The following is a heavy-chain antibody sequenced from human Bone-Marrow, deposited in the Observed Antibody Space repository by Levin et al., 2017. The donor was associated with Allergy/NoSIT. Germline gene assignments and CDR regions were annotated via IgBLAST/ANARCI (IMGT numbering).Heavy chain of an antibody. V-gene: IGHV3-21*01. CDR1: GFLFSTYS. CDR2: ISSASSYI. Sequence: PGGSLRLSCAASGFLFSTYSLHWVRQSPGKGLEWVSSISSASSYIYYADSVKGRFTISRDNAKNSLSLQMNSLRAEDTAVYYCVRSESINGTEDLKVMDVWGQGTTVTVSS. CDR3: VRSESINGTEDLKVMDV. D-gene: IGHD1/OR15-1a*01. J-gene: IGHJ6*02.